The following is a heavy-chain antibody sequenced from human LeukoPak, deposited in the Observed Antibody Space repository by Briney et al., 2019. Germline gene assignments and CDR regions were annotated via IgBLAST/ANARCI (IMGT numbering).Heavy chain of an antibody. CDR2: IYTSGST. V-gene: IGHV4-61*02. J-gene: IGHJ6*02. D-gene: IGHD3-3*01. Sequence: SETLSLTCTVSGGSISSGSYYWSWIQQPAGKGLEWIGRIYTSGSTNYNPSLKSRVTISVDTSKNQFSLKLSSVTAADTAVYYCARDREYYDFWSGYIYYYGMDVWGQGTTVTVSS. CDR3: ARDREYYDFWSGYIYYYGMDV. CDR1: GGSISSGSYY.